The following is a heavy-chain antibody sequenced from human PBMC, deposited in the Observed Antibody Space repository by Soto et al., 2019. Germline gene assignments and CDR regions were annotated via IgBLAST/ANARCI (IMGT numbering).Heavy chain of an antibody. CDR3: ARGRRQWLVRVGFGWLDP. V-gene: IGHV4-34*01. CDR2: INHSGST. Sequence: ETLSLTCAVYGGSFSGYYWSWIRQPPGKGLEWIGEINHSGSTNYNPSLKSRVTISVDTSKNQLSLKLSSVTAADTAVYYCARGRRQWLVRVGFGWLDPWGQGTLVTVSS. J-gene: IGHJ5*02. CDR1: GGSFSGYY. D-gene: IGHD6-19*01.